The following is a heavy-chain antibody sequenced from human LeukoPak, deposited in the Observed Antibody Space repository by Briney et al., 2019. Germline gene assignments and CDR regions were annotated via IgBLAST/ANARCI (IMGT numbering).Heavy chain of an antibody. Sequence: SETLSLTCTVSGGSISSSSYYWGWIRQPPGKGLEWIGSIYYSGSTYYNPSLKSRVTISVDTSKNQFSLKLSSVTAADTAVYYCARESGWGLPHAFDFWGQGTMVTVSS. CDR3: ARESGWGLPHAFDF. D-gene: IGHD3-3*01. J-gene: IGHJ3*01. CDR2: IYYSGST. V-gene: IGHV4-39*07. CDR1: GGSISSSSYY.